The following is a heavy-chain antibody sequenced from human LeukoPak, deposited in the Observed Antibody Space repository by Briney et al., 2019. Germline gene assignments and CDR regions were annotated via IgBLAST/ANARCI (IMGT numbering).Heavy chain of an antibody. CDR3: ARSSSSRPTLDY. CDR2: IYTSGST. CDR1: GGSISSYY. Sequence: SETLSLTCTVSGGSISSYYWGWIRQPAGKGLEWIGPIYTSGSTNYNPSLKSRVTMSVDTSKNQFSLKLSSVTAADTAVYYCARSSSSRPTLDYWGQGTLVTVSS. J-gene: IGHJ4*02. V-gene: IGHV4-4*07. D-gene: IGHD6-6*01.